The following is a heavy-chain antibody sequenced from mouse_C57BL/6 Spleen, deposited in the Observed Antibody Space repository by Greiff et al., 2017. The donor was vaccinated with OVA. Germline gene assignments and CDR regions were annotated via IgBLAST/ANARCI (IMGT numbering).Heavy chain of an antibody. J-gene: IGHJ4*01. CDR1: GYAFSSSW. Sequence: VQGVESGPELVKPGASVKISCKASGYAFSSSWMNWVKQRPGKGLEWIGRIYPGDGDTNYNGKFKGKATLTADKSSSTAYMQLSSLTSEDSAVYFCARAYYSNYGDYAMDYWGQGTSVTVSS. CDR3: ARAYYSNYGDYAMDY. D-gene: IGHD2-5*01. CDR2: IYPGDGDT. V-gene: IGHV1-82*01.